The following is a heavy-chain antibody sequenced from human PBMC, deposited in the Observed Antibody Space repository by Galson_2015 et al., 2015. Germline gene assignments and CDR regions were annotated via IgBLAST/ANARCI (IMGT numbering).Heavy chain of an antibody. J-gene: IGHJ6*02. D-gene: IGHD3-3*01. CDR3: ARDRIFGVVITSYGMDV. Sequence: SLRLSCAASGFTVSSNYMSWVRQAPEKGLEWVSVIYSGGSTYYADSVKGRFTISRDNSKNTLYLQMNSLRAEDTAVYYCARDRIFGVVITSYGMDVWGQGTTVTVSS. V-gene: IGHV3-53*01. CDR2: IYSGGST. CDR1: GFTVSSNY.